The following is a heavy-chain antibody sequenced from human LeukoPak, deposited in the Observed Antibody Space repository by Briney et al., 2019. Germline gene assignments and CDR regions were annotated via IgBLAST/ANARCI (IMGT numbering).Heavy chain of an antibody. CDR3: AKDEEVTGTNLGLILDAFDI. CDR1: GFTFSNYW. Sequence: GGSLRLSCVASGFTFSNYWMSWVRQAPGKGLEWVANIQQDGSEKYYVDSVKGRFTISRDNAKNSLYLQMNSLRAEDTAVYFCAKDEEVTGTNLGLILDAFDIWGQGTMVTVSS. D-gene: IGHD1-20*01. J-gene: IGHJ3*02. CDR2: IQQDGSEK. V-gene: IGHV3-7*03.